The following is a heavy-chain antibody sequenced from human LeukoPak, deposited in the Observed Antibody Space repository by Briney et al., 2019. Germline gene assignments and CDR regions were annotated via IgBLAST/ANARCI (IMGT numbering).Heavy chain of an antibody. D-gene: IGHD1-26*01. CDR1: GFTFSDYY. CDR3: AREVYLSGSYYAYDY. Sequence: PGGSLRLSCAASGFTFSDYYINWIRQAPGMGLEWVAYLGSGGSMIYYADSVKGRFTISRDNAKNSLYLQMNSLRAEDTAVYYCAREVYLSGSYYAYDYWGQGTLVTVSS. CDR2: LGSGGSMI. J-gene: IGHJ4*02. V-gene: IGHV3-11*04.